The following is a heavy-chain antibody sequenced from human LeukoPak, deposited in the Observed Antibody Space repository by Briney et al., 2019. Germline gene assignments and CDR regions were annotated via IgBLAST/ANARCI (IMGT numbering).Heavy chain of an antibody. CDR3: ARAGSSGYYLFGGFDL. CDR1: GFTFSSYE. D-gene: IGHD3-22*01. J-gene: IGHJ2*01. Sequence: GGSLRLSCAASGFTFSSYEMNWVRQAPGKGLEWVSYISSSGSTIYYADSVRGRFTSTRDNAKKSLFLQMNSLRAEDTAVYYCARAGSSGYYLFGGFDLWGRGTLVTVSS. CDR2: ISSSGSTI. V-gene: IGHV3-48*03.